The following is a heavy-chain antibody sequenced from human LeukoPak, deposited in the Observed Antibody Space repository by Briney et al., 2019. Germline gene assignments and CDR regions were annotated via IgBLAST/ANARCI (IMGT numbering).Heavy chain of an antibody. D-gene: IGHD4-17*01. Sequence: GGSLRLSCAASGFPFSASAMTWVRQAPGKGVEWVSHILSTGTTYYADSVRGRVTISTDNSKNTLYLLMTSLRADDTAVYYCATVKYDYGDPVGWFDPWGQGTLVTVSS. CDR3: ATVKYDYGDPVGWFDP. CDR2: ILSTGTT. CDR1: GFPFSASA. J-gene: IGHJ5*02. V-gene: IGHV3-23*01.